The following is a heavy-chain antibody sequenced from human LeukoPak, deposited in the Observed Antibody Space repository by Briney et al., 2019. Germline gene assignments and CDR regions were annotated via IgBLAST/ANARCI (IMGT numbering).Heavy chain of an antibody. V-gene: IGHV3-30*03. J-gene: IGHJ4*02. CDR2: VSYDGRNN. CDR3: AREKKRGYSGYDY. Sequence: GGSLRLSCAASGFTFSSYGMHWVRQAPGKGLEWVAVVSYDGRNNYYGDSVKGRFSIARDNSKNMIYLQMNSLRAEDTAVYYCAREKKRGYSGYDYWGQGTLVTVSS. CDR1: GFTFSSYG. D-gene: IGHD5-12*01.